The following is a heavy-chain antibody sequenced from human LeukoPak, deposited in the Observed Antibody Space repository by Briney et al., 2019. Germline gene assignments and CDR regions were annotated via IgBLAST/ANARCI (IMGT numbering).Heavy chain of an antibody. CDR3: ARDDGYSYGYEDY. J-gene: IGHJ4*02. CDR2: ISWKSGNI. CDR1: GFTFEDYA. D-gene: IGHD5-18*01. V-gene: IGHV3-9*01. Sequence: GRSLRLSCAASGFTFEDYAMHWVRQAPGKGLEWVSGISWKSGNIDYADSVKGRFAISRDNAKNSLYLQMNSLRAEDTAVYYCARDDGYSYGYEDYWGQGTLVTVSS.